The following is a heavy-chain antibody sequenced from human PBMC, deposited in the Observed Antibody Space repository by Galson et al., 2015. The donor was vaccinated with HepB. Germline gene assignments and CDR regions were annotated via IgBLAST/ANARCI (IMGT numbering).Heavy chain of an antibody. CDR3: TRGPRVQLERVDY. CDR2: IWYDDGSHK. V-gene: IGHV3-33*01. Sequence: SLRLSCAASGSASRSFGMHWVRQAPGKGLEWVAVIWYDDGSHKVYADSVKGRFTISRDNSKNTLYLEMNSLRVEDTAVYYCTRGPRVQLERVDYWGQGTLVTVSS. J-gene: IGHJ4*02. CDR1: GSASRSFG. D-gene: IGHD1-1*01.